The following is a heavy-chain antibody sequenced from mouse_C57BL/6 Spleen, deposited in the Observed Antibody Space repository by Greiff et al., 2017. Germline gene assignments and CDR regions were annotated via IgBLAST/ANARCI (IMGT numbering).Heavy chain of an antibody. CDR2: IDPSDSYT. Sequence: QVQLQQPGAELVRPGTSVKLSCKASGYTFTSYWMHWVKQRPGQGLEWIGVIDPSDSYTNYNQKFKGKATLTVDTSSSTAYMQLSSLTSEASAVYYCARSKRDTNCDYWGQGTTLTVSS. D-gene: IGHD3-3*01. V-gene: IGHV1-59*01. CDR3: ARSKRDTNCDY. J-gene: IGHJ2*01. CDR1: GYTFTSYW.